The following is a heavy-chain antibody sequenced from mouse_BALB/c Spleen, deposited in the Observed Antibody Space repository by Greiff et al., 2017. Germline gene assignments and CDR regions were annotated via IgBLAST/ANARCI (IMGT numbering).Heavy chain of an antibody. CDR2: ISSGGSYT. Sequence: EVKLQESGGGLVKPGGSLKLSCAASGFTFSSYAMSWVRQSPEKRLEWVAEISSGGSYTYYPDTVTGRFTISRDNAKNTLYLEMSSLRSEDTAMYYCARDLTTATKMDYWGQGTSVTVSS. J-gene: IGHJ4*01. CDR3: ARDLTTATKMDY. D-gene: IGHD1-2*01. V-gene: IGHV5-9-4*01. CDR1: GFTFSSYA.